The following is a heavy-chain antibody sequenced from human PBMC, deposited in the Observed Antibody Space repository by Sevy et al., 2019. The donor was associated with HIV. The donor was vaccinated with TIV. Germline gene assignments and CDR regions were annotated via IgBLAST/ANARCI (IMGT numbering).Heavy chain of an antibody. CDR1: GYTFTGYY. Sequence: ASVKVSCKASGYTFTGYYMHWMRQAPGQGLEWMGCINPDSGDPTYAPKFQGRVTLTRDTSINTAYMDLRRLKSDDTAVYYCVRDDRDGYFEHWGQGTLVTVSS. CDR3: VRDDRDGYFEH. V-gene: IGHV1-2*02. J-gene: IGHJ4*02. CDR2: INPDSGDP.